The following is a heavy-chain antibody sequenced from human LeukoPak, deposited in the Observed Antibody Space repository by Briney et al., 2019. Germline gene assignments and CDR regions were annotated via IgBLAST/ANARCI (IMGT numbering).Heavy chain of an antibody. V-gene: IGHV1-46*01. CDR3: ARDGDLYCGGDCPPDY. Sequence: ASVKVSCKASGYTFTGYYMHWVRQAPGQGLEWMGIINPSGGTTSYAQKFQGRVTMTTDMSTSTVYIELSSLRSEDTAVYYCARDGDLYCGGDCPPDYWGQGTLVTVSS. J-gene: IGHJ4*02. D-gene: IGHD2-21*02. CDR1: GYTFTGYY. CDR2: INPSGGTT.